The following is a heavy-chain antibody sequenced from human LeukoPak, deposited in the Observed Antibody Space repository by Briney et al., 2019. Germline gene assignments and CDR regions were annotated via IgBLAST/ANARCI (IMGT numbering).Heavy chain of an antibody. CDR2: ISWNSGSI. D-gene: IGHD5-12*01. Sequence: GGSLRLSCAASGFTFHQYAIHWVRHVPGKGLEWVSGISWNSGSIGYADSVRGRFTISRDNVKNSVYLQMNSLRAEDTALYYCAKDKAPLYSGYDWDLDFWGQGTLVIVSS. V-gene: IGHV3-9*01. CDR1: GFTFHQYA. J-gene: IGHJ4*02. CDR3: AKDKAPLYSGYDWDLDF.